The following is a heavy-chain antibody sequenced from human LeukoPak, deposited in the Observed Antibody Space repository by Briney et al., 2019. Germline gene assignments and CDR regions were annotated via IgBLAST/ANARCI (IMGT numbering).Heavy chain of an antibody. V-gene: IGHV4-59*12. CDR3: ASGNEHGYYYYYMDV. J-gene: IGHJ6*03. CDR1: GGSISSYY. D-gene: IGHD1-1*01. Sequence: SETLSLTCTVSGGSISSYYWSWIRQPPGKGLEWIGYIYYSGSTNYNPSLKSRVTISVDTSKNQFSLKLSSVTAADTAVYYCASGNEHGYYYYYMDVWGKGTTVTVSS. CDR2: IYYSGST.